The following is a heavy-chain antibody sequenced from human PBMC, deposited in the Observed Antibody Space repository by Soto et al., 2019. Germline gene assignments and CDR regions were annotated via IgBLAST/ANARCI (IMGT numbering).Heavy chain of an antibody. D-gene: IGHD3-22*01. CDR1: GGTFSSYA. Sequence: SVKVSCKASGGTFSSYAISWVRQAPGQGLEWMGGITPIFGTANYAQKFQGRVTITADESTSTAYMELSSLRSEDTAVYYCANIYYDSSGYYPATYYFDYWGQGTLVTVSS. CDR2: ITPIFGTA. V-gene: IGHV1-69*13. J-gene: IGHJ4*02. CDR3: ANIYYDSSGYYPATYYFDY.